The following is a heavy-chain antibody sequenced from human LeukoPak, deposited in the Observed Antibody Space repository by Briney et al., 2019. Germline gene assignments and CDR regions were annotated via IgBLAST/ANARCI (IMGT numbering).Heavy chain of an antibody. Sequence: PSETLSLTCTVSGGSISSDDYYGSWIRQPPGKGLEWIGYIYYSGSTYYNPSLKSRLTIPVDTSTHQFSLKLSSVTAADAAVYYCARGPRMYLWGQGTLVTVSS. D-gene: IGHD2-8*01. CDR2: IYYSGST. V-gene: IGHV4-30-4*01. CDR3: ARGPRMYL. J-gene: IGHJ4*02. CDR1: GGSISSDDYY.